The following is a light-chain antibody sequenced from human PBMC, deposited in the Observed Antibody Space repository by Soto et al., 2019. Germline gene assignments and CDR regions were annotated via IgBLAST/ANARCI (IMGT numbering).Light chain of an antibody. V-gene: IGKV1-5*01. CDR2: DAS. Sequence: DLQMTQSPSTLSASVGDRVTVTCRASQSINSWLAWYQQKPGKAPKLLIYDASNLQSGVPSRFTGSGFGTEFTLTISSLQPDDFATYYCQQYHRYSRTFGQGTKVEIK. J-gene: IGKJ1*01. CDR3: QQYHRYSRT. CDR1: QSINSW.